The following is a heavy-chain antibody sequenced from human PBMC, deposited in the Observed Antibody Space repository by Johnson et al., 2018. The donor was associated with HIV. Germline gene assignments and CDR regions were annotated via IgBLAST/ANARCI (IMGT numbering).Heavy chain of an antibody. CDR3: ARGVPFGVVRLGYRAFDI. J-gene: IGHJ3*02. CDR1: GFTFSSYD. Sequence: VQLVESGGGVVQPGGSLRLSCAASGFTFSSYDMHWVRQATGKGLEWVSAIGTAGDTYYPGSVKGLFTISRENAKNSLYLQMNSRRAGDTAVYYCARGVPFGVVRLGYRAFDIWGQGTMVTVSS. V-gene: IGHV3-13*01. CDR2: IGTAGDT. D-gene: IGHD3-3*01.